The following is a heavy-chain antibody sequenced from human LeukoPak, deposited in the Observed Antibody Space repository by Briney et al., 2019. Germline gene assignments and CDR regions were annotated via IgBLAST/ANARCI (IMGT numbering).Heavy chain of an antibody. CDR3: ATKEPSTSGWSY. V-gene: IGHV3-7*01. CDR2: IKEDGSEK. CDR1: GFTFNRDW. D-gene: IGHD6-19*01. J-gene: IGHJ4*02. Sequence: GGSLRLSCAASGFTFNRDWTAWVRQAPGKGLEWVANIKEDGSEKNYVDSVKGRFTISRDNAVNSAYLQMNDLRAEDTGVYYCATKEPSTSGWSYWGQGTLVTVSS.